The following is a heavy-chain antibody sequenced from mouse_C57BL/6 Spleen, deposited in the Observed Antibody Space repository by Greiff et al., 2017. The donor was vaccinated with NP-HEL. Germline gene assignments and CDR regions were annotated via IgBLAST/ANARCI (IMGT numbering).Heavy chain of an antibody. CDR2: IYPGDGDT. J-gene: IGHJ1*03. D-gene: IGHD1-1*02. CDR3: GRSSSWSYWYFDV. V-gene: IGHV1-80*01. Sequence: QVQLQQSGAELVKPGASVKISCKASGYSFSSYWMNWVQQRPGKGLEWIGQIYPGDGDTNYNGKFKGKATLTADKSSSTAYMQLSSLTSEDSAVYFCGRSSSWSYWYFDVWGTGTTVTVSS. CDR1: GYSFSSYW.